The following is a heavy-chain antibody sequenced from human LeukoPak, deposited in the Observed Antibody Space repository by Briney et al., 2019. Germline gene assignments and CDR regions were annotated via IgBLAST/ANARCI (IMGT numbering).Heavy chain of an antibody. CDR1: GHSXTDYY. CDR3: AREPYYYDRSGYFQGGTYFDY. D-gene: IGHD3-22*01. V-gene: IGHV1-2*02. J-gene: IGHJ4*02. Sequence: GASVKVSCKASGHSXTDYYVHGVRQAPGQGLEWMGWLIPNTGGTNYALKFQGRVTMTRDTSISTAYMELTRLRSDDTAVYYCAREPYYYDRSGYFQGGTYFDYWGQGTLVTVSS. CDR2: LIPNTGGT.